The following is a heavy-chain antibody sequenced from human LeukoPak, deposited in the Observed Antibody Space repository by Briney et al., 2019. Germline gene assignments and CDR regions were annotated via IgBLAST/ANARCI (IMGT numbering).Heavy chain of an antibody. CDR3: ARGGGELGYCSSTSCYTTIDY. V-gene: IGHV4-34*01. CDR2: IHHSGST. CDR1: GGSFSSYY. D-gene: IGHD2-2*02. J-gene: IGHJ4*02. Sequence: SETLSLTCAVYGGSFSSYYWSWIRQPPGKGLEWIGEIHHSGSTNYNPSLKSRVTISVDTSKNQFSLKLSSVTAADTAVYYCARGGGELGYCSSTSCYTTIDYWGQGTLVTVSS.